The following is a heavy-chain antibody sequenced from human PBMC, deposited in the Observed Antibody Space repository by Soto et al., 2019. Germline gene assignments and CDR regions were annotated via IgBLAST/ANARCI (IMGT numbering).Heavy chain of an antibody. CDR3: ATRPLLPGAP. CDR2: IYSGGST. J-gene: IGHJ3*01. V-gene: IGHV3-53*01. Sequence: EVQLVECGGGLIQPGVSLRRSCAASGFTFCSNDMNWVRQAPGKGLEWVSLIYSGGSTYYADSVKGRFTISRDNSKNTLYLQMSSLRAEDTAVYYCATRPLLPGAPWAQGTMVTVSS. CDR1: GFTFCSND. D-gene: IGHD3-22*01.